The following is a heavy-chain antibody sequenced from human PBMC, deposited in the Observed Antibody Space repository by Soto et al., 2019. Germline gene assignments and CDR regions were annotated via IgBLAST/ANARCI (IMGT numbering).Heavy chain of an antibody. V-gene: IGHV1-8*01. J-gene: IGHJ6*03. CDR3: ARGTYVDSPYYYYYYMDV. Sequence: ASVKVSCKASGYTFTSYDINWVRQATGQGLEWMGWMNPNSGNTGYAQKFQGRVTMTRNTSISTAYMELSSLRSEDTAVYYCARGTYVDSPYYYYYYMDVWGKGTTVTVSS. CDR2: MNPNSGNT. CDR1: GYTFTSYD. D-gene: IGHD5-12*01.